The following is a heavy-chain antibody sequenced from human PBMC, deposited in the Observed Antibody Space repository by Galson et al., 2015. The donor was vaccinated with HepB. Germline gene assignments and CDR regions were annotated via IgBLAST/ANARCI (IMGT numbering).Heavy chain of an antibody. CDR3: ARDARIAVGYFDY. CDR1: GFTFSSYW. V-gene: IGHV3-74*01. J-gene: IGHJ4*02. Sequence: SLRLSCAASGFTFSSYWMHWVRQAPGKGLVWVSRINSDGSSTSYADSVKGRFTISRDNAKNTLYLQMNSLRAEDTAVYYCARDARIAVGYFDYWGQGTLVTVSS. D-gene: IGHD6-19*01. CDR2: INSDGSST.